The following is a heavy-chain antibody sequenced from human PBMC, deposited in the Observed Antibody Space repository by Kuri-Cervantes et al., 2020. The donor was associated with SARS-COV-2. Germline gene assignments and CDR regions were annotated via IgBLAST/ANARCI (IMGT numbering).Heavy chain of an antibody. CDR3: ARAIQIDY. D-gene: IGHD3-3*01. CDR2: ISYDEGSK. Sequence: GESLKISCTASGFTFSSYTLYWVRQAPGKGLEWVAVISYDEGSKYYADSVKGRFTISRDISKNTLYLQMNSLRAEDTAVYYCARAIQIDYWGQGTLVTVSS. V-gene: IGHV3-30-3*01. CDR1: GFTFSSYT. J-gene: IGHJ4*02.